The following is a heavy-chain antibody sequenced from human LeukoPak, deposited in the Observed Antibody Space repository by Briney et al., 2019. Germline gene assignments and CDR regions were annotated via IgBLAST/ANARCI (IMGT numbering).Heavy chain of an antibody. D-gene: IGHD1-26*01. CDR2: SNAGNVNT. Sequence: ASVKVSCKASGHTFITYAIHWVRQAPRQRLEWMGWSNAGNVNTKYSQEFQGRVTFTRDTSASTAYMELSSLRSEDTAVYYCARGWEGYMDVWGQGTTVTVSS. CDR1: GHTFITYA. V-gene: IGHV1-3*02. CDR3: ARGWEGYMDV. J-gene: IGHJ6*02.